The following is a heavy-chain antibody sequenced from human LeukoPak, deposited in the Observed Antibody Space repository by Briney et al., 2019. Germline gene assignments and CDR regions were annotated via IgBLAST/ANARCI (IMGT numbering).Heavy chain of an antibody. CDR2: ISDTGST. V-gene: IGHV4-59*08. J-gene: IGHJ4*02. D-gene: IGHD3-10*01. Sequence: SETLSLTCTVSGGSITSHFWSWIRQPPGKGLELIGYISDTGSTDYNPSLKGRLTMSIDTSKSQFSLRLNSVTAADTALYCCATMVRGARFDYWGQGTLVTVSS. CDR1: GGSITSHF. CDR3: ATMVRGARFDY.